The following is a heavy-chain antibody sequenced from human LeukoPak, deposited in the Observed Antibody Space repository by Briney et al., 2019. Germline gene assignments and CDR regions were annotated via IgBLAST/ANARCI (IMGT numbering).Heavy chain of an antibody. CDR3: AKGPSIVVVVAALGY. Sequence: GGSLRLSCAAPGFTFSSYAMSWVRQAPGKGLEWVPAISGSGGSTYYADSVKGRFTISRDNSKNTLYLQMNSLRAEDTAVYYCAKGPSIVVVVAALGYWGQGTLVTVSS. J-gene: IGHJ4*02. CDR1: GFTFSSYA. CDR2: ISGSGGST. D-gene: IGHD2-15*01. V-gene: IGHV3-23*01.